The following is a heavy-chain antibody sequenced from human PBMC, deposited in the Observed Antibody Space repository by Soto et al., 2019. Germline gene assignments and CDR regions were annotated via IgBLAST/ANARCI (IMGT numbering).Heavy chain of an antibody. D-gene: IGHD3-10*01. Sequence: QLQLQESGPGLVKPSETLSLTCTVSGGSISSSSYYWGWIRQHPGKGLEWIGSIYYSGSTYYNPALKRRVTISVAPSKNHCSQKLSSVTAADTAVYYCARQSMTRRGGIDVWGQGTTVTVSS. CDR3: ARQSMTRRGGIDV. CDR1: GGSISSSSYY. CDR2: IYYSGST. V-gene: IGHV4-39*01. J-gene: IGHJ6*02.